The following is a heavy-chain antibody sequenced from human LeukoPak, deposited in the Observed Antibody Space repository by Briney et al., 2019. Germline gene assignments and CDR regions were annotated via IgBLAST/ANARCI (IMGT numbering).Heavy chain of an antibody. J-gene: IGHJ6*02. CDR2: IYYSGST. CDR1: GGSISSYY. CDR3: VRERDWDVSGMDV. D-gene: IGHD2-21*02. Sequence: PSETLSLTCTVSGGSISSYYWNWIRKPPGKGLEWIGYIYYSGSTNYNPSLESRVTMSIDTSRNQFSLKLNSVTAADTAVYYCVRERDWDVSGMDVWGRGTTVTVSS. V-gene: IGHV4-59*12.